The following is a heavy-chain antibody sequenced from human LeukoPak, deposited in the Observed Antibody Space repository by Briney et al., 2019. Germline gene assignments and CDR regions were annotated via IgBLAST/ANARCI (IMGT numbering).Heavy chain of an antibody. V-gene: IGHV1-2*06. Sequence: ASVKVSCKASGYTFTEYYMHWVRRAPGQGLEWMGRINPNSGGTNYAQKFQGRVTMTRDTSISTAYMELSRLRSDDTAVYYCASLPTYYYDSSGYYTDYWGQGTLVTVSS. CDR2: INPNSGGT. D-gene: IGHD3-22*01. CDR1: GYTFTEYY. CDR3: ASLPTYYYDSSGYYTDY. J-gene: IGHJ4*02.